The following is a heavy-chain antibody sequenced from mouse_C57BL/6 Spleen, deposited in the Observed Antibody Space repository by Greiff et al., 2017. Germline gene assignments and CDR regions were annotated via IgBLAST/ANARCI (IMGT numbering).Heavy chain of an antibody. J-gene: IGHJ2*01. CDR3: ARRGTVADY. Sequence: EVQRVESGPELVKPGASVKIPCKASGYTFTDYNMDWVKQSHGKSLEWIGDINPNNGGTIYNQKFKGKATLTVDKSSSTAYMELRSLTSEDTAVYYCARRGTVADYWGQGTTLTVSS. CDR1: GYTFTDYN. CDR2: INPNNGGT. D-gene: IGHD1-1*01. V-gene: IGHV1-18*01.